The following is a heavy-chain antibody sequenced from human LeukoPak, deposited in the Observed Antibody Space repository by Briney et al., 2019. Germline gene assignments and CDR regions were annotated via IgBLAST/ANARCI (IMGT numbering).Heavy chain of an antibody. CDR1: GFTFSRYW. Sequence: PGGSLRLSCAASGFTFSRYWMHWVRQAPGKGLVWVSRINSDGSSTSYADSVKGRFTISRDNSKNTLYLQMNSLRAEDTAVYYCARGSRPNLWLATDYWGQGTLVTVSS. D-gene: IGHD6-19*01. CDR3: ARGSRPNLWLATDY. CDR2: INSDGSST. V-gene: IGHV3-74*01. J-gene: IGHJ4*02.